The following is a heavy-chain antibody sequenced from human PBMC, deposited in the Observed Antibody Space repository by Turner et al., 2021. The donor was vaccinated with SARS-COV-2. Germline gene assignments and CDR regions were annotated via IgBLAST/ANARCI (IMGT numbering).Heavy chain of an antibody. Sequence: QVQLQESGPGLVKPSETLSLICSVSGGFISGDYWSWIRQPPGKGLEWIGNIHYSGSTNYNPSLKSRVTVSVDTSKNQVSLKLSSVTAADTAVYYCARAHYPGSLFRFDPWGQGTLVTVSS. CDR2: IHYSGST. CDR1: GGFISGDY. D-gene: IGHD2-21*01. J-gene: IGHJ5*02. V-gene: IGHV4-59*01. CDR3: ARAHYPGSLFRFDP.